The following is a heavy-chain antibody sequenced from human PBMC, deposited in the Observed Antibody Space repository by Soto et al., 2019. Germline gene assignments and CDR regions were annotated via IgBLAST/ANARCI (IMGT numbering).Heavy chain of an antibody. CDR2: ISGYNGNT. CDR3: ARDTTYSSGWNFDY. CDR1: GYTLSNYA. J-gene: IGHJ4*02. Sequence: QVQLVQSGAEVKKPGASVKVSCKASGYTLSNYAITWVRQAPGQGLEWMGWISGYNGNTNYAQKLQGRATMTTDTSTSTVYMELRSLRSEDTAVYYCARDTTYSSGWNFDYWGQGTLVTVSS. D-gene: IGHD6-19*01. V-gene: IGHV1-18*01.